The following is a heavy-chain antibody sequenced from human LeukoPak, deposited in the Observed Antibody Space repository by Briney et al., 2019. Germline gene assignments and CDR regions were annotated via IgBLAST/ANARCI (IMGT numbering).Heavy chain of an antibody. CDR3: ARDGGGSSGYILTAFDI. CDR2: IYHSGST. CDR1: GGSISSGGYY. J-gene: IGHJ3*02. V-gene: IGHV4-30-2*01. Sequence: PSQTLSLTCTVSGGSISSGGYYWSWIRQPPGKGLEWIGYIYHSGSTYYNPSLKSRVTISVDRSKNQFSLKLSSVTAADTAVYYCARDGGGSSGYILTAFDIWGQGTMVTVSS. D-gene: IGHD3-22*01.